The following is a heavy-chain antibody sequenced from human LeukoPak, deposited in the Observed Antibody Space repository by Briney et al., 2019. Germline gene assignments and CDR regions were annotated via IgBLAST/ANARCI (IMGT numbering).Heavy chain of an antibody. CDR1: GGSISSSSYY. CDR2: IYYSGST. V-gene: IGHV4-39*02. CDR3: ARDAPPRDSSAYGGYYFDY. D-gene: IGHD3-22*01. J-gene: IGHJ4*02. Sequence: KPSETLSLTCTVSGGSISSSSYYWGWIRQPPGKGLEWIGSIYYSGSTYYNPSLKSRVTISVDTSKNQFSLKLGSVTAADTAVYYCARDAPPRDSSAYGGYYFDYWGQGTLVTVSS.